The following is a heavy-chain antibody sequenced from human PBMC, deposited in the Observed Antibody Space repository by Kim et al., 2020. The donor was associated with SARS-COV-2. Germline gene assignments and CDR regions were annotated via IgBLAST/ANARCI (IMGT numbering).Heavy chain of an antibody. Sequence: ASVKVSCKVSGYTLTELSMHWVRQAPGKGLEWMGGFDPEDGETIYAQKFQGRVTMTEDTSTDTAYMELSSLRSEDTAVYYCATASPGGYYYDSSGSNPNWFDPWGQGTLVTVSS. J-gene: IGHJ5*02. V-gene: IGHV1-24*01. CDR1: GYTLTELS. CDR3: ATASPGGYYYDSSGSNPNWFDP. D-gene: IGHD3-22*01. CDR2: FDPEDGET.